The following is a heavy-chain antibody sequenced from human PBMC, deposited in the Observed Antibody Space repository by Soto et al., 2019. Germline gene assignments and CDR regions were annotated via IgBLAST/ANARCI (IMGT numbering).Heavy chain of an antibody. CDR1: GFTFSSYG. J-gene: IGHJ4*02. CDR2: ISYDGSNK. Sequence: GGSLRLSCAASGFTFSSYGMHWVLQAPGQGLEWVAVISYDGSNKYYADSVKGLFTISRDTSKSTLYLQMNSLRAEDTAVYYCAKDLTYYYDSSGSPPSDYWGQGTLVTVSS. D-gene: IGHD3-22*01. CDR3: AKDLTYYYDSSGSPPSDY. V-gene: IGHV3-30*18.